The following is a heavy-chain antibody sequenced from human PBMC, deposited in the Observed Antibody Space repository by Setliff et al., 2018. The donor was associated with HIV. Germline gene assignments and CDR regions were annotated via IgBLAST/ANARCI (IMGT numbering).Heavy chain of an antibody. J-gene: IGHJ4*02. D-gene: IGHD4-17*01. CDR3: ATCGVTTCRYFDY. V-gene: IGHV5-51*01. Sequence: GESLKISCQGSGYSFTSYWIGWVRQMPGRGLELMGIIYPGDSDTRYSPSFQGQVTISADKSISTAYPQWSSLKASDTAMYYCATCGVTTCRYFDYWGQGTLVTVSS. CDR2: IYPGDSDT. CDR1: GYSFTSYW.